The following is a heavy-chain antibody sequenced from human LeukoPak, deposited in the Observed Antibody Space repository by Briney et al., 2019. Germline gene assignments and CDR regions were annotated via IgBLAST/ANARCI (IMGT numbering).Heavy chain of an antibody. J-gene: IGHJ4*02. Sequence: GGSLRLSCAASGFTFSSYAMSWVRQAPGKGLEWVSGLSGSGGSTYYAASVKGRFTISRDNSKNTLYLQMNSLRAEDTAVYYCAKHRFESGGYHSTDWGQGTLVTVSS. CDR1: GFTFSSYA. V-gene: IGHV3-23*01. CDR3: AKHRFESGGYHSTD. D-gene: IGHD3-22*01. CDR2: LSGSGGST.